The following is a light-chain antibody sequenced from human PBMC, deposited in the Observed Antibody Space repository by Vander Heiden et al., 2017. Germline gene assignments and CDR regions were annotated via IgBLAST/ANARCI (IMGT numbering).Light chain of an antibody. CDR3: QQYYSTPYT. CDR2: GAS. CDR1: QSVLYSHNNKNY. V-gene: IGKV4-1*01. Sequence: DIGMHQAPDSLAVALAERATIDCKSSQSVLYSHNNKNYLAWYQQKPGQPPKLLIYGASTRASGVPDRFSGSGSGTDFTLTISSLQAEDVAVYYCQQYYSTPYTFGQGTKLEIK. J-gene: IGKJ2*01.